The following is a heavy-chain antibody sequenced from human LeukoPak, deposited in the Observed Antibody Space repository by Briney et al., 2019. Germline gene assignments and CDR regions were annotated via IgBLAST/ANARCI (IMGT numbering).Heavy chain of an antibody. Sequence: PGGSLRLSCAASGFTFSSYAMSWVRQAPGKGLEWVSGISGTGGRTYYAVSVRGRFTVSRDNSKNTLYLQMNSLRAEDTAVYYCAEDPSGYPNNWIDPWGQGALVIVSS. CDR2: ISGTGGRT. CDR3: AEDPSGYPNNWIDP. J-gene: IGHJ5*02. D-gene: IGHD3-22*01. CDR1: GFTFSSYA. V-gene: IGHV3-23*01.